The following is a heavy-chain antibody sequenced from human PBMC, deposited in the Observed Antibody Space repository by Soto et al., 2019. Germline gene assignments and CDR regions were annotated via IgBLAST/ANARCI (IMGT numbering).Heavy chain of an antibody. J-gene: IGHJ6*02. CDR3: ARAPSWGYGMDV. D-gene: IGHD2-2*01. CDR1: GFTVSSNY. Sequence: EVQLVESGGGLVQPGGSLRLSCAASGFTVSSNYMSWVRQAPGKGLEWVSVIYSGGSTYYADSVKGRFTISRDNSKNTLDLQMISLRAEDKAGYYCARAPSWGYGMDVLGQGTTVTVSS. V-gene: IGHV3-66*01. CDR2: IYSGGST.